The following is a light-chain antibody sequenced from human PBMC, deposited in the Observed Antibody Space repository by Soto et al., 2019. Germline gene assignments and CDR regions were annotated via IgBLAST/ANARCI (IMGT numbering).Light chain of an antibody. CDR1: QSVSTN. CDR3: LQHNPCPRT. V-gene: IGKV3-15*01. CDR2: GAS. Sequence: EIVMTQSPATLSVSPGERATLSCRASQSVSTNLAWYQQKPGQAPRILIFGASTRATDVPARFSGSGSGTDVTLTICSLQSEDFSVCYCLQHNPCPRTFGQGTRLEV. J-gene: IGKJ1*01.